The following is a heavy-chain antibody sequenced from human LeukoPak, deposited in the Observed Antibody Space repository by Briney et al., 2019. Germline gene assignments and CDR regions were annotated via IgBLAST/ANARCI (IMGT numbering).Heavy chain of an antibody. V-gene: IGHV3-23*01. J-gene: IGHJ4*02. Sequence: PGGSLRLSCAASGCTFSSYAMSWIRQAPGKGLEWVSAISGSGGSTYYADSVKGRFTISRDNSKNTLYLQMNSLRAEDTAVYYCAKQIPSSSASLVNDYWGQGTLVTVSS. CDR2: ISGSGGST. CDR1: GCTFSSYA. D-gene: IGHD6-6*01. CDR3: AKQIPSSSASLVNDY.